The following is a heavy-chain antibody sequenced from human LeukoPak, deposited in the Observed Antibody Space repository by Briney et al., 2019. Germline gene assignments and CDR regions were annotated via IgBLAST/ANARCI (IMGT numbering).Heavy chain of an antibody. V-gene: IGHV4-38-2*02. CDR3: ARDKGSSWLAWSPSKTPFDAFDI. CDR2: IYYSGST. J-gene: IGHJ3*02. D-gene: IGHD6-13*01. CDR1: GYSISSGYY. Sequence: SETLSLTCTVSGYSISSGYYWGWIRQPPGKGLEWIGYIYYSGSTNYNPSLKSRVTISVDTSKNQFSLKLSSVTAADTAVYYCARDKGSSWLAWSPSKTPFDAFDIWGQGTMVTVSS.